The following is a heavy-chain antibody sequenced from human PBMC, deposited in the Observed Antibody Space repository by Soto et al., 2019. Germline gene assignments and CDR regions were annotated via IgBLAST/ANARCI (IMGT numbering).Heavy chain of an antibody. V-gene: IGHV3-53*01. CDR1: GFTVSSNY. CDR2: IYSGGST. J-gene: IGHJ4*02. CDR3: AREVSEAKFDY. Sequence: GGSLRLSCAASGFTVSSNYMSWVRQAPGKGLEWVSVIYSGGSTYYADSVKGRFTISRDNSKNTLYLQMNSLRAEDTAVYYCAREVSEAKFDYWGQGTLVTAPQ.